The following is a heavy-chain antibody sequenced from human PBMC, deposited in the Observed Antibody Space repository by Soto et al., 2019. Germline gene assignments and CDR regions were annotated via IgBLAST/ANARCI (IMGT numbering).Heavy chain of an antibody. D-gene: IGHD2-2*01. V-gene: IGHV1-46*01. CDR1: GFSFSDYF. CDR2: INPRGDIK. Sequence: QAHLVQSGADVKKPGASVMLSCKASGFSFSDYFMHWVRQAPGQGLGWMGIINPRGDIKNYAQKFQGRVSITRDTSTSTVHMALSSLRYEDTAVYYCARDTSPDCGTPAASSWFRPWGQGTTVTVSS. CDR3: ARDTSPDCGTPAASSWFRP. J-gene: IGHJ5*02.